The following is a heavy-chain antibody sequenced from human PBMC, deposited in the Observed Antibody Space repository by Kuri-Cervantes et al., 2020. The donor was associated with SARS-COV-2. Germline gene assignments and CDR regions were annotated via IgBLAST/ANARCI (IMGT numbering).Heavy chain of an antibody. CDR3: ARNRQGIADDY. J-gene: IGHJ4*02. CDR1: GYTFTSYD. D-gene: IGHD6-13*01. Sequence: SVKVSCKASGYTFTSYDVNWVRQATGQGLEWMGWMNPNSGNTGYAQKFQGRVTITTDRSINTAYMELSSLTSEDTATYYCARNRQGIADDYWGQGTLVTVSS. V-gene: IGHV1-8*03. CDR2: MNPNSGNT.